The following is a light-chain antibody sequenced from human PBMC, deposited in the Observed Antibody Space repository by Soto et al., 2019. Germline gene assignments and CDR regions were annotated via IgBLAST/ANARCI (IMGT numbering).Light chain of an antibody. V-gene: IGKV3-20*01. CDR3: QQYGGSWT. Sequence: EIVLTQSPGTLSLSPGGRATLSCRASQSVSSTYLAWYQQKPGQSHRLLIYGASSRATGIPDRFSGSGSGTDFTLTISRLEPDDFAVYYCQQYGGSWTFGQGTKVQI. CDR1: QSVSSTY. J-gene: IGKJ1*01. CDR2: GAS.